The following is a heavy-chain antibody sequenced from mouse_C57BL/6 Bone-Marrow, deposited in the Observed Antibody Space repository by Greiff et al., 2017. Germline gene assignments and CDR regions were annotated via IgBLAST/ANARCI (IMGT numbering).Heavy chain of an antibody. J-gene: IGHJ1*03. CDR1: GYTFTSYW. Sequence: QVQLQQPGAELVMPGASVKLSCKASGYTFTSYWMHWVKQRPGQGLEWIGEIDPSDSYTNYNQKFKGKSTLTVDKSSSTAYMQLSSLTSEDSAVYYCAREGLRFYWYFGVWGTGTTVTVSS. CDR2: IDPSDSYT. V-gene: IGHV1-69*01. CDR3: AREGLRFYWYFGV. D-gene: IGHD2-2*01.